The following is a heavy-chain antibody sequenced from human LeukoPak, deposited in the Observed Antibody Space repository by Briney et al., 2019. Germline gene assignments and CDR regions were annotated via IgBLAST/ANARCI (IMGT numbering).Heavy chain of an antibody. J-gene: IGHJ4*02. D-gene: IGHD6-13*01. Sequence: PGGSLRLSCAASGFTFSSYGMRWVRQAPGKGLEWVAVISYDGSNKYYADSVKGRFTISRDNSKNTLYLQMNSLRAEDTAVYYCANQIPGYSSSWSTTPYDYWGQGTLVTVSS. CDR1: GFTFSSYG. V-gene: IGHV3-30*18. CDR3: ANQIPGYSSSWSTTPYDY. CDR2: ISYDGSNK.